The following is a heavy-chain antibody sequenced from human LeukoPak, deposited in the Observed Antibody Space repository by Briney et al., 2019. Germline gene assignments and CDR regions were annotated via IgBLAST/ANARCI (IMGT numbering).Heavy chain of an antibody. Sequence: PSETLSLTCTVSGGSISSGGYYWSWIRQHPGKGLEWIGYIYYSGSTYYNLSLKSRVTISVDTSKNQFSLKLSSVTAADTAVYYCARDNYYDSGQIDYWGQGTLVTVSS. CDR3: ARDNYYDSGQIDY. CDR1: GGSISSGGYY. CDR2: IYYSGST. J-gene: IGHJ4*02. V-gene: IGHV4-31*03. D-gene: IGHD3-22*01.